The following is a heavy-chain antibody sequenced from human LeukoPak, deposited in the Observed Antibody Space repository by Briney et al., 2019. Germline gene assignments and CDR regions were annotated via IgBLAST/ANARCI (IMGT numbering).Heavy chain of an antibody. J-gene: IGHJ4*02. V-gene: IGHV3-30*18. CDR2: ISPDGDNE. D-gene: IGHD6-13*01. Sequence: GGSLRLSCAASGLSFSSYGMHWVRQGPGKGLEWVAAISPDGDNEYYADSVKGRITISRDNSKNTLHLQMNSLRSDDTAVYYCAKDGPYTSSFDYWGQGTLVIVSS. CDR1: GLSFSSYG. CDR3: AKDGPYTSSFDY.